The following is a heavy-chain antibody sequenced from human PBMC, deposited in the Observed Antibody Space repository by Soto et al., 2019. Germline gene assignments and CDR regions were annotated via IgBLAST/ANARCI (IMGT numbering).Heavy chain of an antibody. J-gene: IGHJ6*02. CDR3: ARSYYDYVWGSYRGYGMDV. CDR1: GGTFSSYA. Sequence: QVQLVQSGAEVKKPGSSVKVSCKASGGTFSSYAISWVRQAPGQGLEWMGGIIPIFGTANYAQKFQGRVPITADESTSTADMEMGRLRSEDTAVYYCARSYYDYVWGSYRGYGMDVWGQGTTVTVSS. CDR2: IIPIFGTA. D-gene: IGHD3-16*02. V-gene: IGHV1-69*01.